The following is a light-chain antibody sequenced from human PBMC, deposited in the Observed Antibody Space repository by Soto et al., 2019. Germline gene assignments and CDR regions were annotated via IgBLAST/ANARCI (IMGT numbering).Light chain of an antibody. CDR3: SSYTSSTGV. V-gene: IGLV2-14*01. Sequence: QSALTQPASVSGSPGQSITISCTGISSDVGGYNYVSWYQQHPGKAPKLMIYEVSNRPSGVSNRFSGSMSGNTASLTISGLQTEDEADYYCSSYTSSTGVFGGGTQLTVL. CDR1: SSDVGGYNY. J-gene: IGLJ3*02. CDR2: EVS.